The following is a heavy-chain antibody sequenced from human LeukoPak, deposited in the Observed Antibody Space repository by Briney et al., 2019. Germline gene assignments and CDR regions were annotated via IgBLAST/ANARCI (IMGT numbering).Heavy chain of an antibody. J-gene: IGHJ3*02. CDR1: GGSISSGGFS. Sequence: SETLSLTCAASGGSISSGGFSWSWIRQPPGKGLEWIGYIYHSGSTYYNPSLKSRVTISVDRSKNQFSLKVTSVTAADTAVYYCARAGQLWSDAFDIWGQGTMVTVSS. CDR3: ARAGQLWSDAFDI. CDR2: IYHSGST. V-gene: IGHV4-30-2*01. D-gene: IGHD5-18*01.